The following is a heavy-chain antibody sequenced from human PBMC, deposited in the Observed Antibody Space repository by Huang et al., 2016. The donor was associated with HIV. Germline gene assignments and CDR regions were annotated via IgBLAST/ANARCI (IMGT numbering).Heavy chain of an antibody. Sequence: QVQLQQWGAGLLKPSETLSLTCAVYGGSVSGHYWSWIRQPPGKGLEWIAEINDNGYTNYNPSLQSRVTISVHTSRNPFSLKLNSVTAAYAAVYYCARASWYEPRSWYFGLWGRGTLVTVSS. CDR1: GGSVSGHY. CDR2: INDNGYT. CDR3: ARASWYEPRSWYFGL. D-gene: IGHD6-13*01. J-gene: IGHJ2*01. V-gene: IGHV4-34*01.